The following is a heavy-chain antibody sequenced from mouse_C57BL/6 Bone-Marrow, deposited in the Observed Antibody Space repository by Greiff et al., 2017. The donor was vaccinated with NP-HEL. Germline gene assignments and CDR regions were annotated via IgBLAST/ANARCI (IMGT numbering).Heavy chain of an antibody. V-gene: IGHV1-26*01. J-gene: IGHJ2*01. D-gene: IGHD2-3*01. Sequence: EVQLQQSGPELVKPGASVKISCKASGYTFTDYYMNWVKQSHGKSLEWIGDINPNNGGTSYNQKFKGKATLTVDKSSSTAYMELRSLTSEDSAVYYSARVDGYYEGYWGQGTTLTLSP. CDR1: GYTFTDYY. CDR2: INPNNGGT. CDR3: ARVDGYYEGY.